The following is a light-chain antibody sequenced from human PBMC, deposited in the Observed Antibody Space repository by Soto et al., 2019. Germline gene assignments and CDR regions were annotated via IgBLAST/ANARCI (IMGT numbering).Light chain of an antibody. CDR1: QSVGSK. J-gene: IGKJ4*01. CDR3: QQYDVWPALT. CDR2: GAS. Sequence: EKVMTQSPVTLSVSPGERVTLSCRASQSVGSKLAWYQQKPGQAPRLLIYGASNRATGTPVRFSGSGSGTEFTLTISSLQSEDSGVYYCQQYDVWPALTFGGGTKVDI. V-gene: IGKV3-15*01.